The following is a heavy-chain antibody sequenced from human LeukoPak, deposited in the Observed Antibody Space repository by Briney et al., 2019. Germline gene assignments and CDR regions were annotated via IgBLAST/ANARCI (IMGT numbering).Heavy chain of an antibody. CDR3: AKDEFGEGAFDI. J-gene: IGHJ3*02. Sequence: PGGSLRLSCAASGFTFSSYAMSWVRQAPGKGLEWVSAISGRGGSTYYADSVKGRFTISRDNSKNTLYLQMNSLRAEDTAVYYCAKDEFGEGAFDIWGQGTMVTVSS. CDR1: GFTFSSYA. V-gene: IGHV3-23*01. D-gene: IGHD3-10*01. CDR2: ISGRGGST.